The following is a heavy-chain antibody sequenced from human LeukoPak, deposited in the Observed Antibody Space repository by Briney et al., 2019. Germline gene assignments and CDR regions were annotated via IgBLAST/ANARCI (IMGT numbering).Heavy chain of an antibody. V-gene: IGHV3-23*01. CDR1: GFTFSSYA. Sequence: GGSLRLSCAASGFTFSSYAMSWGRQAPGKGLEWVSVISGSGGSTCNADSVKGRFTISRDNSKNTLYLQMNSLRVEDTAVYYCAKDKQWLVTPGDYWGQGTLVTVSS. J-gene: IGHJ4*02. CDR2: ISGSGGST. CDR3: AKDKQWLVTPGDY. D-gene: IGHD6-19*01.